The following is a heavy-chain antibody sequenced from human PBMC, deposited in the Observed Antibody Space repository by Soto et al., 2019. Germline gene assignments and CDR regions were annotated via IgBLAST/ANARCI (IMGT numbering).Heavy chain of an antibody. CDR3: ARVNFRKIPGHSDSLQH. V-gene: IGHV3-48*04. J-gene: IGHJ1*01. D-gene: IGHD2-21*01. CDR2: ISRIRSTI. CDR1: GFTFSSYS. Sequence: PGGSLGLSWAASGFTFSSYSMNGSRQAPGKGLEWVSYISRIRSTIYNEASGKGQFTISRDNAKTPLHLKMNSLRAEDRAVYYYARVNFRKIPGHSDSLQHWGQGTLVTVSS.